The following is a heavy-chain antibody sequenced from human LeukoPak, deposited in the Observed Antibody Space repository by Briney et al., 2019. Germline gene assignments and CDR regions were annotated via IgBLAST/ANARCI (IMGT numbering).Heavy chain of an antibody. Sequence: SETLSLTCTVSDDSITIYYWSWIRQPPGKGLEWIGYIYYSGSTNYNPSLKSRVTISVGTSKNQFSLKLSSVTAADTAVYYCARASYSSGYYYPFGWFDPWGQGTLVTVSS. J-gene: IGHJ5*02. CDR2: IYYSGST. CDR1: DDSITIYY. V-gene: IGHV4-59*01. D-gene: IGHD3-22*01. CDR3: ARASYSSGYYYPFGWFDP.